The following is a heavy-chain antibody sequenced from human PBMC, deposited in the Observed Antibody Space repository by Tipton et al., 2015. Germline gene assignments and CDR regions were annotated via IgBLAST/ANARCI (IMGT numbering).Heavy chain of an antibody. CDR2: IYYSGST. CDR1: GDSVTYYY. V-gene: IGHV4-59*02. CDR3: ARARGRHGGLFDS. D-gene: IGHD4-23*01. J-gene: IGHJ4*02. Sequence: TLSLTCTVSGDSVTYYYWSWIRQTPGKGLEWIGYIYYSGSTTYNSSLKSRVTLSIDTSKNQFSLKMSSVTASDTAVYYCARARGRHGGLFDSWGQGILVSVSP.